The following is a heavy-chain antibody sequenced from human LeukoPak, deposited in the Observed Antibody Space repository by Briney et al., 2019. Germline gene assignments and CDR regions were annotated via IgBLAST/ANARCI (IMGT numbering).Heavy chain of an antibody. CDR1: GYTFTSYY. J-gene: IGHJ6*04. V-gene: IGHV1-46*01. D-gene: IGHD3-10*01. CDR3: ARVGGTMVRGATRDYYGMDV. Sequence: GASVEVSCKASGYTFTSYYMHWVRQAPGQGLKWMGIINPSGGSISYAQKFQGRVTMTRDTSTSTVYMELSSLRSEDTAVYYCARVGGTMVRGATRDYYGMDVWGKGTTVTVSS. CDR2: INPSGGSI.